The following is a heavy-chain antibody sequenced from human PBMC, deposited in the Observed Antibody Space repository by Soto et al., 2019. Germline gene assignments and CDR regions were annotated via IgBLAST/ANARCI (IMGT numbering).Heavy chain of an antibody. CDR2: IGTAGDT. CDR1: GFTFSSYD. V-gene: IGHV3-13*01. D-gene: IGHD3-10*02. CDR3: ARWLSRFGELLSAFDI. Sequence: ESGGGLVQPGGSLRLSCAASGFTFSSYDMHWVRQATGKGLEWVSAIGTAGDTYYPGSVKGRFTISRENAKNSLYLQMNSLRAEDTAVYYCARWLSRFGELLSAFDIWGQGTMVTVSS. J-gene: IGHJ3*02.